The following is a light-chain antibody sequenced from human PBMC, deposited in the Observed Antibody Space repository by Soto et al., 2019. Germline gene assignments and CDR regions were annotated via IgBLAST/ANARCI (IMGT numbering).Light chain of an antibody. CDR1: QSVSSN. V-gene: IGKV3-15*01. J-gene: IGKJ1*01. CDR2: GAS. Sequence: EIVLTQSPSTLSVSPGKRATLSCRASQSVSSNLALYQQKPGQAPRLLIYGASTRATGIPARFSGSGSGTEFTRTISSLQSEDFAVYYCQQYNNWPRTFGQGTKVDIK. CDR3: QQYNNWPRT.